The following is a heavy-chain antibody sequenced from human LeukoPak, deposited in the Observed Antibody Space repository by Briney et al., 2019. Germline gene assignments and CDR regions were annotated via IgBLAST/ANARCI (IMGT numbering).Heavy chain of an antibody. Sequence: ASVKVSCKASGYTFTSYDINWVRRATGQGLEWMGWMNPNSGNTGYAQKFQCRVTMTRNTSISTAYTELSSLRSEDTAVYYCARGYHYYGSGSPYYYYMDVWGKGTTVTIS. CDR3: ARGYHYYGSGSPYYYYMDV. CDR1: GYTFTSYD. V-gene: IGHV1-8*01. J-gene: IGHJ6*03. D-gene: IGHD3-10*01. CDR2: MNPNSGNT.